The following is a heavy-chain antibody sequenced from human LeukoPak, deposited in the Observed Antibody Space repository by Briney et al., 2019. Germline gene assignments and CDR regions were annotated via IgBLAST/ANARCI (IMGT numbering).Heavy chain of an antibody. CDR2: ISHTGSTI. V-gene: IGHV3-48*04. Sequence: GGSPRLSCAASGFIFSSYSMNWVREAPGKGLEWVSYISHTGSTIYYADSVKGRFTISRDNARNSLYLQMNSLRAEDTAVYYCARAYYYDTNASPDFWGQGTLVTVSS. CDR3: ARAYYYDTNASPDF. J-gene: IGHJ4*02. CDR1: GFIFSSYS. D-gene: IGHD3-22*01.